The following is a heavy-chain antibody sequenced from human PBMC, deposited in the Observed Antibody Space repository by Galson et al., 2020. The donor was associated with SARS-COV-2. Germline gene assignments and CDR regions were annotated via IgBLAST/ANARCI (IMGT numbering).Heavy chain of an antibody. D-gene: IGHD3-22*01. J-gene: IGHJ6*02. CDR3: AREPYYYDSRGPYYYYYGMDV. V-gene: IGHV4-4*02. CDR2: IYHSGST. CDR1: GGSISSSNW. Sequence: SETLSLTCAVSGGSISSSNWCSWVRQPPGKGLEWIGEIYHSGSTNYNPSLKSRVTISVDKSKNQFSLKLSSVTAADTAVYYCAREPYYYDSRGPYYYYYGMDVWGQGTTVTVSS.